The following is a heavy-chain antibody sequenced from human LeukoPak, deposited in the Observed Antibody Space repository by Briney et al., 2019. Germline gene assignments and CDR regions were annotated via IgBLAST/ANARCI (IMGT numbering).Heavy chain of an antibody. CDR2: IDKHGNGK. J-gene: IGHJ4*02. Sequence: GGSLRLSCVASGFTFSISWVTWVRQAPGKGLEWVANIDKHGNGKYYVDSVTGRFAVSRAYASNSVFLQPASLRAEDTSVYYCARDAGWGYYDLWGQGTPVTVSS. CDR3: ARDAGWGYYDL. V-gene: IGHV3-7*01. CDR1: GFTFSISW. D-gene: IGHD1-26*01.